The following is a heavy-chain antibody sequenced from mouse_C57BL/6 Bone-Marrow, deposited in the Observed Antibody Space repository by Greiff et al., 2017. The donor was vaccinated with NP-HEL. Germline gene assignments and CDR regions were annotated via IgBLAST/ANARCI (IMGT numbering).Heavy chain of an antibody. Sequence: QVQLQQSGSELRSPGSSVKLSCKDFDSEVFPIAYMSWVRQKPGHGFEWIGGILPSIGRTIYGEKFEDKATLDADTLSNTAYLELNSLTSEDSAIYYCARGGTGTYRENYLDYWGQGTTLTVSS. V-gene: IGHV15-2*01. CDR2: ILPSIGRT. CDR1: DSEVFPIAY. CDR3: ARGGTGTYRENYLDY. J-gene: IGHJ2*01. D-gene: IGHD4-1*01.